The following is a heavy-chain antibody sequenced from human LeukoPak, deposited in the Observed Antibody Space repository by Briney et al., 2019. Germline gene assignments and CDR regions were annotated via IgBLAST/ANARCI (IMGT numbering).Heavy chain of an antibody. CDR1: GYSFTSYD. CDR3: AKSLEYGGSYLYHMDV. Sequence: GASVKVSCKASGYSFTSYDINWVRQATGQGLEWMGWMNPNSGNTGYAQKFQGRVTITRNTSISTDYMELSSLRSEDTAVYYCAKSLEYGGSYLYHMDVWGKGTMVTVS. D-gene: IGHD1-26*01. J-gene: IGHJ6*03. CDR2: MNPNSGNT. V-gene: IGHV1-8*01.